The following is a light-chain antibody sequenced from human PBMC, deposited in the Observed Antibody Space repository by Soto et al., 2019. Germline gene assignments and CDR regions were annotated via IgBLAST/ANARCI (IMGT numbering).Light chain of an antibody. CDR3: QQYNNGWT. CDR1: QSVSSY. J-gene: IGKJ1*01. V-gene: IGKV3-15*01. Sequence: EIVMTQTPATLSVSPGERANLSCRASQSVSSYLAWYQEKPGQAPRLLIYGASTRATGSPARVSGSGSGTEFTLSISSLKSEDFAVYYCQQYNNGWTFGQGTNVEIK. CDR2: GAS.